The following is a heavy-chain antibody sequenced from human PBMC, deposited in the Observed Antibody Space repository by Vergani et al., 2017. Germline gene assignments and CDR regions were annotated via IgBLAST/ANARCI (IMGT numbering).Heavy chain of an antibody. V-gene: IGHV3-30*02. D-gene: IGHD2-2*01. CDR1: GFSFSTYG. Sequence: QVQLVESGGGVVQPGGSLRLSCAASGFSFSTYGMHWVRQAPGRGLEWVAFLRYDGSNEYYGDAVKGRFIISRDNCKNMLSLEMHSLRPEDTAVYYCANSYCSSLSCYAFYGMEVWGQGTTVTVSS. CDR3: ANSYCSSLSCYAFYGMEV. J-gene: IGHJ6*02. CDR2: LRYDGSNE.